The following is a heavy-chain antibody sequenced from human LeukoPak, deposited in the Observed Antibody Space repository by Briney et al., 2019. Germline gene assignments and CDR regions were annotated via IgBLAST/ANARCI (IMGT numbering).Heavy chain of an antibody. J-gene: IGHJ5*02. Sequence: PSETLSLTCAVYGGSFIGYYWSWIRQPPGKGLEWIGEINHSGSTNYNPSLKSRVTISVDTSKNQFSLKLSSVTAADTAVYYCARRSTYYYGSGSYYTHRWFDPWGQGTLVTVSS. CDR1: GGSFIGYY. D-gene: IGHD3-10*01. V-gene: IGHV4-34*01. CDR3: ARRSTYYYGSGSYYTHRWFDP. CDR2: INHSGST.